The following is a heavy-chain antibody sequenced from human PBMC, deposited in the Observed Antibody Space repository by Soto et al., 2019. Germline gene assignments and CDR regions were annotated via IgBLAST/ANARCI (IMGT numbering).Heavy chain of an antibody. D-gene: IGHD3-3*01. V-gene: IGHV3-73*01. Sequence: EVQLVESGGGLVQPGGSLKLSCAASGFTFSGSAMHWVRQASGKGLEWVGRIRSKGNNYATAYGASLKGRFTISRDDSTNTAYLQMSSLNNEDTAVYYCSRQASDFWSGKPQYYMDVWGKGTTVTVS. J-gene: IGHJ6*03. CDR1: GFTFSGSA. CDR2: IRSKGNNYAT. CDR3: SRQASDFWSGKPQYYMDV.